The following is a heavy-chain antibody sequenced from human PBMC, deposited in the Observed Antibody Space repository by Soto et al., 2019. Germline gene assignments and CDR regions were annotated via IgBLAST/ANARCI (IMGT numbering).Heavy chain of an antibody. CDR1: GFTFSSYA. J-gene: IGHJ4*02. CDR3: ARALAAKSLTGY. V-gene: IGHV3-30-3*01. D-gene: IGHD6-13*01. Sequence: QVQLVESGGGVVQPGRSLRLSCAASGFTFSSYAMHWVRQAPGKGLEWVAVISYDGSNKYYADSVKGRFTISRDNSKNTLYLQMTSLRAEDTAVYYCARALAAKSLTGYWGQGTLVTVSS. CDR2: ISYDGSNK.